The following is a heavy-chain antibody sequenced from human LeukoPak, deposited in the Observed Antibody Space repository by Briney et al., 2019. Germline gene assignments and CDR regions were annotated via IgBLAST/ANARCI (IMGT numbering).Heavy chain of an antibody. D-gene: IGHD3-16*01. CDR3: FTEVPGGGY. V-gene: IGHV3-15*06. J-gene: IGHJ4*02. Sequence: GGSLRLSCAASGFTFSGYPIHWVRQAPGKGLEWVGRIKSNSDGGTTNYAAPVKGRFAISRDDSKNTLYLQMNSLKTEDTAMYYCFTEVPGGGYWGQGTLVTVSS. CDR2: IKSNSDGGTT. CDR1: GFTFSGYP.